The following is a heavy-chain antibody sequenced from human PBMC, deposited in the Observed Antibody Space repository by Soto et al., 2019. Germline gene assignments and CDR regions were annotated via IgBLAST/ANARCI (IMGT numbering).Heavy chain of an antibody. D-gene: IGHD1-1*01. J-gene: IGHJ4*02. V-gene: IGHV1-69*13. CDR3: ARDRPGTGGDYFDY. Sequence: ASVKVSCKASGGTFSSYAISWVRQAPGQGLEWMGGIIPIFGTANYAQKFQGRVTITADESTSTAYMELSSLRSEDTAVYYCARDRPGTGGDYFDYWGQGTLVTVSS. CDR2: IIPIFGTA. CDR1: GGTFSSYA.